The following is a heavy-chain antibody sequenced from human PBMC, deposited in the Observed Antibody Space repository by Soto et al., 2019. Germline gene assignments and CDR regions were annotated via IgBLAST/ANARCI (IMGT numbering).Heavy chain of an antibody. CDR1: GGTFSSYA. CDR2: IIPIFGTA. D-gene: IGHD3-3*01. Sequence: QVQLVQSGAEVKKPGSSVKVSCKASGGTFSSYAISWVRQAPGQGLEWMGGIIPIFGTANYAQKFQGRVTITADESTSTAYMELSSLRSEDTAVYYCARGPITIFGMYRYYYGMDVWGQGTTVTVSS. J-gene: IGHJ6*02. V-gene: IGHV1-69*12. CDR3: ARGPITIFGMYRYYYGMDV.